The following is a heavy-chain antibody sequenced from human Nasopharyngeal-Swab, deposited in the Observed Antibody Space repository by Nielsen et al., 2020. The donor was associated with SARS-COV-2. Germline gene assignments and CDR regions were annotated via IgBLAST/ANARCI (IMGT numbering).Heavy chain of an antibody. Sequence: GESLKISCAASGFTFSNAWMSWVRQAPGKGLEWVGRIKSKTDGGTTDYAAPVKGRFTISRDDSKNTLYLQMNGLKTEDTAVYYCTTTLIRGLTRGEWGQGTLVTVSS. CDR2: IKSKTDGGTT. CDR1: GFTFSNAW. J-gene: IGHJ4*02. V-gene: IGHV3-15*01. D-gene: IGHD3-10*01. CDR3: TTTLIRGLTRGE.